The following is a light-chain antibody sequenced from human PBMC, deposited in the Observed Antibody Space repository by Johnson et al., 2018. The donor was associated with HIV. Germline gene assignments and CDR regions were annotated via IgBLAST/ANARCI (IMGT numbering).Light chain of an antibody. Sequence: QSVLTQPPSVSAAPGQKVTISCSGSSSNIGNNYVSWYQQLPGTAPKLLIYEKNKRPSGIPDRFSASKSGTSATLDITGLQTGDEADYYCGTWDNSLSAHYVFGTGTKVTVL. CDR1: SSNIGNNY. V-gene: IGLV1-51*02. J-gene: IGLJ1*01. CDR3: GTWDNSLSAHYV. CDR2: EKN.